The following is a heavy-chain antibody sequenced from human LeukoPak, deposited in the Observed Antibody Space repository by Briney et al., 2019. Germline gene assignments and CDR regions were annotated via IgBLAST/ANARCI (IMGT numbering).Heavy chain of an antibody. V-gene: IGHV3-48*01. CDR2: ISTAGGVM. Sequence: GGSLRLSCEASGFTFSDYTMNWVRQAPGKGLEWLSYISTAGGVMYYADSVKGRFTISRENAKNSLFLEMNSLRVEDTAVYYCARALEYWGQGTPVTVSS. CDR3: ARALEY. CDR1: GFTFSDYT. J-gene: IGHJ4*02.